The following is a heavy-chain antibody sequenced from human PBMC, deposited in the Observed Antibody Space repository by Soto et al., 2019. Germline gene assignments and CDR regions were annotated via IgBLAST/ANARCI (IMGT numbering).Heavy chain of an antibody. CDR1: GFTFSNAW. CDR3: TPDSGSWGYHYYFGMDV. V-gene: IGHV3-15*01. D-gene: IGHD3-16*01. J-gene: IGHJ6*02. CDR2: IKSKTDGGTT. Sequence: GGSLRLSCAASGFTFSNAWMSWVRQAPGKGLEWVGRIKSKTDGGTTDYAAPVEGRFTISSDDSTNTLYLQLNSVRTEETAVYYCTPDSGSWGYHYYFGMDVWGQGATVTVSS.